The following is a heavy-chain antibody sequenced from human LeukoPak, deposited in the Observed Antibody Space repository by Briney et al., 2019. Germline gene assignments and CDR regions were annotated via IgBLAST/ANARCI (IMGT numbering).Heavy chain of an antibody. CDR3: ARGTSHHYYDSSGYPYPFDY. V-gene: IGHV3-53*04. D-gene: IGHD3-22*01. CDR2: IYSGGST. Sequence: GGSLRLSCAASGFTVSSNYMSWVRQAPGKGLEWVSVIYSGGSTYYADSVKGRFTISRHNSKNTLYLQMNSLRSEDTAVYYCARGTSHHYYDSSGYPYPFDYWGQGTLVTVSS. CDR1: GFTVSSNY. J-gene: IGHJ4*02.